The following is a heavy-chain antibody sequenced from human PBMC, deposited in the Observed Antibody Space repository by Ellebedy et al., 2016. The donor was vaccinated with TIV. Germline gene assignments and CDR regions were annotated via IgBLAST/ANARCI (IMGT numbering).Heavy chain of an antibody. Sequence: GGSLRLSCAASGFTFSSYAMHWVRQAPGKGLEYVSAISSNGGSTYYADSVKGRFTISRDNSKNTLYLQMSSLRAEDTAVYYCVKGTDILTGYFDYWGQGTLVTVSS. CDR2: ISSNGGST. D-gene: IGHD3-9*01. V-gene: IGHV3-64D*06. CDR3: VKGTDILTGYFDY. J-gene: IGHJ4*02. CDR1: GFTFSSYA.